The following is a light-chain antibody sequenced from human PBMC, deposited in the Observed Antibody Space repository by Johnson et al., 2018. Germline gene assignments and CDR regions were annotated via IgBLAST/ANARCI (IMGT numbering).Light chain of an antibody. CDR3: GTWDSSLSAGKV. CDR2: ENN. J-gene: IGLJ1*01. Sequence: QSVLTQPPSVSAAPGQKVTISCSGSSSNIGNNYVSWYQQLPGTAPKLLIYENNKRPSGIPDRFSGSKSGTSATLGITGLQHGDEAYYYCGTWDSSLSAGKVFGTGTKVTVL. V-gene: IGLV1-51*02. CDR1: SSNIGNNY.